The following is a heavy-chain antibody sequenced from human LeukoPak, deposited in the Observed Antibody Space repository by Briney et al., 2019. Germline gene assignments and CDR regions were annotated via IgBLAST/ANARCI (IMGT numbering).Heavy chain of an antibody. D-gene: IGHD6-13*01. V-gene: IGHV4-59*08. Sequence: SEALSLTCTVSGGSISTYYWTRIRQPPGKGLEWIGNIYYTGSTNYNPSLWSRVTISVNPSTNHFSLKLSSVTAADTAVYYCARRRGSSWPIDYWGQGTLVTVSS. CDR2: IYYTGST. CDR3: ARRRGSSWPIDY. J-gene: IGHJ4*02. CDR1: GGSISTYY.